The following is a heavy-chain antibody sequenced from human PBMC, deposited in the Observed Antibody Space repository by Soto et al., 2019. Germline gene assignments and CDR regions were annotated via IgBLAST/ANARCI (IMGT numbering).Heavy chain of an antibody. J-gene: IGHJ4*02. CDR1: GFTFSNYA. CDR2: ISSSGTKT. Sequence: GGSLRLSCAASGFTFSNYAMSWVRQAPGKGLEWVSYISSSGTKTYYAESVKGRFTISRDNSKNTLYLQMNSLRAEDTAVYYCAKDRSGPTPGYWGQGTLVTVSS. CDR3: AKDRSGPTPGY. D-gene: IGHD3-3*01. V-gene: IGHV3-23*01.